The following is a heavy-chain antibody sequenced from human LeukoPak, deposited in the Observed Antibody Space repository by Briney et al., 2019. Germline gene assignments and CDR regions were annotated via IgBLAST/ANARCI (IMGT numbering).Heavy chain of an antibody. V-gene: IGHV4-31*03. CDR1: GDSISSGGYY. J-gene: IGHJ4*02. CDR2: FYYSGNT. Sequence: PSQTLSLTCTVSGDSISSGGYYWSWIRQHPGKGLEWIGYFYYSGNTYYNPSLKSRVTISVDTSKNQFSLKLSSVTAADTAVYYCAGVSSTWQFFDYWGQGTLVTVSS. CDR3: AGVSSTWQFFDY. D-gene: IGHD6-13*01.